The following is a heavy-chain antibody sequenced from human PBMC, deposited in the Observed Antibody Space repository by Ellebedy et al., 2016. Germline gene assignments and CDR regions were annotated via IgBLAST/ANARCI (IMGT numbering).Heavy chain of an antibody. V-gene: IGHV3-23*01. J-gene: IGHJ4*02. CDR2: ISESGYST. Sequence: GESLKISCAASGFTFNNYAMSWVRQAPGKGLEWVSGISESGYSTYDADSVKGRFTISRDNSKNTLYLQMNSLRAEDTAVYYCATRSRIDYWGQGILVTVSS. CDR3: ATRSRIDY. CDR1: GFTFNNYA.